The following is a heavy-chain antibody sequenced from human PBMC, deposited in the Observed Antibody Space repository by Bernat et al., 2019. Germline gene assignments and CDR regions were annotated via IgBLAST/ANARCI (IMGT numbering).Heavy chain of an antibody. CDR1: GGSNSSGGYY. CDR3: ARGSITIFGVVMRIDY. D-gene: IGHD3-3*01. Sequence: QVQLQESGPGLVKPSQTLSLTCTVSGGSNSSGGYYWSWIRQHPGKGLEWIGYIYYSGSTYYDPSLKSRVTISVDTSKNQFSLKLSSVTAADTAVYYCARGSITIFGVVMRIDYWGQGTLVTVSS. V-gene: IGHV4-31*03. J-gene: IGHJ4*02. CDR2: IYYSGST.